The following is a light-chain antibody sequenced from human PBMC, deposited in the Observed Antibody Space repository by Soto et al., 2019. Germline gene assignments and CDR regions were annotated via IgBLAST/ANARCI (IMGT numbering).Light chain of an antibody. J-gene: IGLJ3*02. CDR2: EVS. V-gene: IGLV2-14*03. Sequence: QSALTQPASVSGSPGQSITISCTGTSSDVGGYNFVSWYQQHPGKAPKLMIFEVSHRPSGVSDRFSGSKSGTSASLAISGLQSEDEAEYYCAAWDDGLNGPVFGGGTKLTVL. CDR3: AAWDDGLNGPV. CDR1: SSDVGGYNF.